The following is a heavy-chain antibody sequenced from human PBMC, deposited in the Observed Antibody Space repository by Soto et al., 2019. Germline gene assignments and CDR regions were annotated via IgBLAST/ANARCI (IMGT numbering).Heavy chain of an antibody. CDR3: ARDDSFGPNYHYYAMDV. CDR1: GYTFTSYG. J-gene: IGHJ6*02. D-gene: IGHD5-18*01. CDR2: ISAFNGNT. V-gene: IGHV1-18*01. Sequence: QVQLVQSGAEVKKPGASVKVSCKASGYTFTSYGFSWVRQAPGQGLEWMGWISAFNGNTNYAQKLQGRVTMTTETSTNTAYMELRSLRSDDTAVYFCARDDSFGPNYHYYAMDVWGQGTTVTVSS.